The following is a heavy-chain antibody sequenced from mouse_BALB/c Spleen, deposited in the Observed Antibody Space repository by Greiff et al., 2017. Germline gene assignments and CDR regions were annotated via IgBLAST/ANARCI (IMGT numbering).Heavy chain of an antibody. CDR1: GFSLTSYG. CDR2: IWSGGST. Sequence: VKLQQSGPGLVQPSQSLSITCTVSGFSLTSYGVHWVRQSPGKGLEWLGVIWSGGSTDYNAAFISRLSISKDNSKSQVFFKMNSLQANDTAIYYCARSPPFYYGYAMDYWGQGTSVTVSS. D-gene: IGHD1-1*01. CDR3: ARSPPFYYGYAMDY. V-gene: IGHV2-2*02. J-gene: IGHJ4*01.